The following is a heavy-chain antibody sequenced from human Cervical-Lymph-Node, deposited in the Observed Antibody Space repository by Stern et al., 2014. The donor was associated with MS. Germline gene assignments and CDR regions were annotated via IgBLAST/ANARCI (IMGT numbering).Heavy chain of an antibody. J-gene: IGHJ5*02. CDR1: GFTFSSYS. CDR3: AREDELGGTA. V-gene: IGHV3-48*02. CDR2: ISSSSSTR. D-gene: IGHD1-14*01. Sequence: EVQLVESGGGLVQPGGSLRLSCAASGFTFSSYSMNWVRQAPGKGLEWVSYISSSSSTRYYAASVKGRFTISSDNSKNALSLPMTSLRDEDTAVYYCAREDELGGTAWGQGTLVTVSS.